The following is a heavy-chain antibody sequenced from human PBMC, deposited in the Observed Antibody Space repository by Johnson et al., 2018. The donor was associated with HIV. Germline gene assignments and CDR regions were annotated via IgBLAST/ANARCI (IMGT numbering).Heavy chain of an antibody. V-gene: IGHV3-9*01. CDR2: ISWNSGSI. D-gene: IGHD4-23*01. CDR1: GFTFDDYA. J-gene: IGHJ3*02. CDR3: AKRATVVSGSPSDAFDI. Sequence: VQLVESGGGLVQPGRSLRLSCAASGFTFDDYAMHWVRPAPGKGLEWVSGISWNSGSIGYADSVKGRFTISRDNSKNTLNVQMHSLRVDDTAVYYCAKRATVVSGSPSDAFDIWGQGTMVTVSS.